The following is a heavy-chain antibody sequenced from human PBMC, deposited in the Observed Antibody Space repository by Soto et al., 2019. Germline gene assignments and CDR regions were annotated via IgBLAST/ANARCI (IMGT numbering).Heavy chain of an antibody. CDR1: GFTFDDYA. CDR2: ISWNSGTV. CDR3: AKDIGSVAGSPIQH. D-gene: IGHD6-19*01. V-gene: IGHV3-9*01. Sequence: EVQLVESGGGLVQPGRSLRLSCAASGFTFDDYAMHWVRQAPGKGLEWVSGISWNSGTVGYADSLKGRFTISRDNAKNSLYVPMNSLRADDTALYYGAKDIGSVAGSPIQHWGQGNLVTVSS. J-gene: IGHJ1*01.